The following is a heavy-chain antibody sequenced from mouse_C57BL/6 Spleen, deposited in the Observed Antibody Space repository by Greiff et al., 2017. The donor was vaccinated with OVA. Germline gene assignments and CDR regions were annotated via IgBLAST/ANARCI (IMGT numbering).Heavy chain of an antibody. V-gene: IGHV5-6*01. CDR1: GFTFSSYG. CDR2: ISSGGSYT. J-gene: IGHJ2*01. Sequence: EVKLMESGGDLVKPGGSLKLSCAASGFTFSSYGMSWVRQTPDKRLEWVATISSGGSYTYYPDSVKGRFTISRDNAKNTLYLQMSSLKSEDTAMYYCARGTGGYWGQGTTLTVSS. CDR3: ARGTGGY. D-gene: IGHD3-3*01.